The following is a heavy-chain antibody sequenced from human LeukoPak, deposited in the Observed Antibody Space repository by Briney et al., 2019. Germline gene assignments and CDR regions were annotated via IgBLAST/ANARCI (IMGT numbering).Heavy chain of an antibody. CDR1: GGSISSSNW. CDR3: ASDPYYYDSSGYYYVEDVPY. Sequence: SGTLSLTCAVSGGSISSSNWWSWVRQPPGKGLEWIGEIYHSGSTNYNPSLKSRVTISVDKSKNQFSLKLSSVTAADTAVYYCASDPYYYDSSGYYYVEDVPYWGQGTLVTVSS. D-gene: IGHD3-22*01. J-gene: IGHJ4*02. CDR2: IYHSGST. V-gene: IGHV4-4*02.